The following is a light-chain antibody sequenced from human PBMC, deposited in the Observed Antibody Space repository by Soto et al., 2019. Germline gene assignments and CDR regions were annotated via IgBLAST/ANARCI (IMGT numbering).Light chain of an antibody. Sequence: QSVLTQPPSVSGAPGQRVTISCTGSSSNIGAGYAVHWYQQLPGTAPKLLIYVNTNRPSGVPDRFSGSKSGTSASLAITGLQAADEADYYCQSYDRSLSGNVFGTGTKLTVL. CDR3: QSYDRSLSGNV. CDR1: SSNIGAGYA. V-gene: IGLV1-40*01. CDR2: VNT. J-gene: IGLJ1*01.